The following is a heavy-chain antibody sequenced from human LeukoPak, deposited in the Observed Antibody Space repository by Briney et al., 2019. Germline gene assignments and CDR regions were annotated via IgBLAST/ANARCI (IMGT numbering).Heavy chain of an antibody. Sequence: PGGSLRLSCAASGFTVSSNYMSWVRQAPGKGLEWVSVIYRGGSTYYADSVKGRFTISRDNAKNSLYLQMNSLRAEDTAVYYCARETPIRLRLGYYYYYMDVWGKGTTVTISS. CDR3: ARETPIRLRLGYYYYYMDV. D-gene: IGHD3-16*01. CDR1: GFTVSSNY. V-gene: IGHV3-53*01. J-gene: IGHJ6*03. CDR2: IYRGGST.